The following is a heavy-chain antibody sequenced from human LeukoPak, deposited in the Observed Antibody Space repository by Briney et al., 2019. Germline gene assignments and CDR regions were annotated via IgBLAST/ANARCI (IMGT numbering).Heavy chain of an antibody. Sequence: SETLSLTCAVSGYSISSGYDWGWIRQPPGKGLEWIGSIYHSGSTYYNPSLKSRVTISVDTSKNQFSLKLSSVTAADTAVYYCARQDYYDSSVIDAFDIWGQGTVVTVSS. CDR3: ARQDYYDSSVIDAFDI. CDR2: IYHSGST. CDR1: GYSISSGYD. J-gene: IGHJ3*02. V-gene: IGHV4-38-2*01. D-gene: IGHD3-22*01.